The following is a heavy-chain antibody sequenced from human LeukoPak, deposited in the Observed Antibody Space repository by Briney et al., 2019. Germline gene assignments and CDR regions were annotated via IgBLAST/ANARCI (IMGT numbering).Heavy chain of an antibody. CDR3: ANLWEMGY. V-gene: IGHV3-7*01. CDR1: GFSFSDYW. Sequence: PGGSLRLSCAASGFSFSDYWMSWVRQAPRKGLEWVANVKPDGSEKYYVDSVKGRFTISRDNARNSLYLQMDSLRAEDTAVYYCANLWEMGYWGQGTLVTVSS. CDR2: VKPDGSEK. J-gene: IGHJ4*02. D-gene: IGHD5-24*01.